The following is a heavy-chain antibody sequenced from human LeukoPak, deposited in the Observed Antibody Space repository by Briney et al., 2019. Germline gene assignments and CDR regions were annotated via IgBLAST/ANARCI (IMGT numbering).Heavy chain of an antibody. CDR2: ISSSSSYI. J-gene: IGHJ4*02. CDR1: GFTFSSYS. D-gene: IGHD2-15*01. CDR3: AKDGRLYCSGGSCYPVDY. Sequence: GGSLRLSCAASGFTFSSYSMNWVRQAPGKGLEWVSSISSSSSYIYYADSLKGRFTISRDNAKNSLYLQMNSLRAEDTAVYYCAKDGRLYCSGGSCYPVDYWGQGTLVTVSS. V-gene: IGHV3-21*01.